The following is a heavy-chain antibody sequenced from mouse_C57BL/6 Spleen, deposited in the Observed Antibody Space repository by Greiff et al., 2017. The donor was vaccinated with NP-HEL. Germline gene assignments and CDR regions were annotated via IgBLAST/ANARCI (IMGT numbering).Heavy chain of an antibody. Sequence: EVQLQQSGTVLARPGASVKMSCKTSGYTFTSYWMHWVKQRPGPGLEWIGAIYPGHSDTSYNQKFKGKAKLTAVTSASTAYMELSSLTNEDSAVYYCTRALNWAWFAYWGQGTLVTVSA. CDR3: TRALNWAWFAY. CDR2: IYPGHSDT. CDR1: GYTFTSYW. D-gene: IGHD4-1*01. J-gene: IGHJ3*01. V-gene: IGHV1-5*01.